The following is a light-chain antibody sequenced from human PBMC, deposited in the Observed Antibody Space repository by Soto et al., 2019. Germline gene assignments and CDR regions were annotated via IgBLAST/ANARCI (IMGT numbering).Light chain of an antibody. CDR1: QTTNIY. Sequence: DIQLTQSPSSLSASLGDRVTITCRASQTTNIYLNWYQQKPGKAPRLLIYAASNLQSGVPSRFSGSGSGTDFTLTISSLQPEDFATYYCQQSYGPPPTFGQGTKLES. J-gene: IGKJ1*01. CDR3: QQSYGPPPT. V-gene: IGKV1-39*01. CDR2: AAS.